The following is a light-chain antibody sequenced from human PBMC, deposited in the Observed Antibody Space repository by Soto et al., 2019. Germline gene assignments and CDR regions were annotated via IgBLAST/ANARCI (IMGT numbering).Light chain of an antibody. V-gene: IGKV3-15*01. J-gene: IGKJ1*01. CDR1: QSVSNN. CDR3: QQYNNWPPWT. Sequence: EIVMTQSPATLSVSPGERATLSCRASQSVSNNLAWYQQKPGQAPSLLIYGASTRATGIPARFSGSGSVTEFTLTISSLQSEDFAVYYCQQYNNWPPWTFGQGTKVDIK. CDR2: GAS.